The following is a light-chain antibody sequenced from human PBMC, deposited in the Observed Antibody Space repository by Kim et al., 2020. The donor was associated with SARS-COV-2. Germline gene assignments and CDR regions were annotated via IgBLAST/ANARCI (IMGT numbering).Light chain of an antibody. Sequence: VSPGQTASITCSGDKLGDKYACWYQQKPGQSPVLVIYQDSKRPSGIPGRFSGSNSGNTATLTISGTQAMDEADYYCQAWDSSTDYVFGTGTKVTVL. CDR2: QDS. V-gene: IGLV3-1*01. CDR1: KLGDKY. J-gene: IGLJ1*01. CDR3: QAWDSSTDYV.